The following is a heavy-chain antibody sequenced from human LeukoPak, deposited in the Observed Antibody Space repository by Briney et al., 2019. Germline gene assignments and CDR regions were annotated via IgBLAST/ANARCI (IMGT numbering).Heavy chain of an antibody. D-gene: IGHD2-2*02. V-gene: IGHV3-30-3*01. CDR3: AKAFCTSTSCYTRDAFDI. Sequence: GGSLRLSCAASGFTFSSYAMHWVRQAPGKGLEWVAVISYDGSNKYYADSVKGRFTISRDNSKNTLYLQMNSLRAEDTAVYYCAKAFCTSTSCYTRDAFDIWGQGTMVTVSS. CDR2: ISYDGSNK. J-gene: IGHJ3*02. CDR1: GFTFSSYA.